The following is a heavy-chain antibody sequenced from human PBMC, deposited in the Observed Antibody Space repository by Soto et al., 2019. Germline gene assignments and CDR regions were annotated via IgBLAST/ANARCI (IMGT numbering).Heavy chain of an antibody. CDR1: GGSFSGYY. Sequence: SETLSLTCAVYGGSFSGYYWSWIRQPPGKGLEWIGEINHSGSTNYSPSLKSRVTISVDTSKNQFSLKLSSVTAADTAVYYCARAEVLYCSGGSCSGDYFDYWGQGTLVTVPS. CDR2: INHSGST. J-gene: IGHJ4*02. CDR3: ARAEVLYCSGGSCSGDYFDY. V-gene: IGHV4-34*01. D-gene: IGHD2-15*01.